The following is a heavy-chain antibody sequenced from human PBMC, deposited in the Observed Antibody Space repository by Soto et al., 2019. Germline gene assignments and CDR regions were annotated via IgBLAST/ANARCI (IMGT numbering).Heavy chain of an antibody. CDR3: ARDLGTGTDY. V-gene: IGHV4-4*02. Sequence: QVQLQESGPGLVKPSGTLSLTCAVSGDSITSSNWWSWVRQAPGKGLEWIGEIYHSGATTYNPSPKSRGTRTEDPPNNHLALKLTSVTAADTAVYFCARDLGTGTDYWGRGTLVTVAS. CDR2: IYHSGAT. D-gene: IGHD1-1*01. J-gene: IGHJ4*02. CDR1: GDSITSSNW.